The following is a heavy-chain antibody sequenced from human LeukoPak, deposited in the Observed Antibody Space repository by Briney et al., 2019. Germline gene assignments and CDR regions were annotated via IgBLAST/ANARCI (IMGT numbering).Heavy chain of an antibody. CDR1: GFTFTSFA. J-gene: IGHJ3*02. Sequence: GGSLRLSWAASGFTFTSFAMSWVRQASGKGLEWASAISGSGGSTYYADSVKGRFTISRDNSKNTLYLQMNSLRAEDTAVYYCASQDYYASSGYYYVGAVDIWGQGTMVTVSS. D-gene: IGHD3-22*01. CDR2: ISGSGGST. CDR3: ASQDYYASSGYYYVGAVDI. V-gene: IGHV3-23*01.